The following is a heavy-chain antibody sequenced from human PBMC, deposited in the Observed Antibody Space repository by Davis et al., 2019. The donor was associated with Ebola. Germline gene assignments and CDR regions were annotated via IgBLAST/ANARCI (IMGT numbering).Heavy chain of an antibody. CDR2: INPGSGGT. Sequence: AASVKVSCKASGYTFTSYAMHWVRQAPGQRLEWMGRINPGSGGTDYAQKFQGRVTMTTDTSTSTAYMELSSLRSEDTAVYYCARDIGGAAAGNGDYWGQGTLVTVSS. D-gene: IGHD6-13*01. CDR1: GYTFTSYA. J-gene: IGHJ4*02. V-gene: IGHV1-3*01. CDR3: ARDIGGAAAGNGDY.